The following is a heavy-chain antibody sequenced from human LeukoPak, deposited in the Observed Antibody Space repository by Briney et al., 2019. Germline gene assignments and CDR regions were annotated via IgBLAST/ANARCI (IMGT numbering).Heavy chain of an antibody. CDR2: ISGSGGST. V-gene: IGHV3-23*01. J-gene: IGHJ4*02. Sequence: GGSLRLSCAASGFTFSSYAMSWVRQAPGKGLEWVSAISGSGGSTYYADSVKGRFTISRDNSKNTLYLQMNSLRAEDTAVYYCARVAHSSSWYTFPFDYWGQGTLVTVSS. D-gene: IGHD6-13*01. CDR3: ARVAHSSSWYTFPFDY. CDR1: GFTFSSYA.